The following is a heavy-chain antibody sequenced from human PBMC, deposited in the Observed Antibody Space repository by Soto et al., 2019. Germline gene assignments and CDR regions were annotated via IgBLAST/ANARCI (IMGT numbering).Heavy chain of an antibody. D-gene: IGHD6-19*01. CDR2: INSDGSST. J-gene: IGHJ6*03. Sequence: GGSLRLSCAASGFTFSSYWMHWVRQAPGKRLVWVSRINSDGSSTSYADSVKGRFTISRDNAKNTLYLQMNSLRAEDTAVYYCARDLVDGPGYYYVDVWGKGTTVTVSS. CDR1: GFTFSSYW. CDR3: ARDLVDGPGYYYVDV. V-gene: IGHV3-74*01.